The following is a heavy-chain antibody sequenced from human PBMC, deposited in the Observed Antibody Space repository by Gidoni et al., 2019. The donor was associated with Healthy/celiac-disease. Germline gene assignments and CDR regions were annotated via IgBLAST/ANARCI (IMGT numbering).Heavy chain of an antibody. CDR3: FTSYDFWSGDGAFDI. CDR1: GFPFSDYY. Sequence: QVQLVESGGGLVKPGGSLRPSCDASGFPFSDYYRGCIRQAPGNGLEWVSYISSSGSTIYYADSVKGRFTISRDNAKNSLYLQMNSLRAEDTAVDYCFTSYDFWSGDGAFDIWGQGTMVTVSS. V-gene: IGHV3-11*01. J-gene: IGHJ3*02. D-gene: IGHD3-3*01. CDR2: ISSSGSTI.